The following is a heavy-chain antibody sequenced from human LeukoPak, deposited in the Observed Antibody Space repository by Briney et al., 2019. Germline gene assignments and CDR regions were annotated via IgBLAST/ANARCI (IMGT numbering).Heavy chain of an antibody. D-gene: IGHD3-10*01. V-gene: IGHV3-23*01. CDR3: ARDTDTFLWFGELRRTPYDAFDI. J-gene: IGHJ3*02. Sequence: GGSMRLSCAASGFTFSNYAMSWVRQAPGKGLEWVSSISSSGGSTYYADSVKGRLTISRDNSKNTLYLQMNSLRAEDTAVYYCARDTDTFLWFGELRRTPYDAFDIWGQGTMVTVSS. CDR1: GFTFSNYA. CDR2: ISSSGGST.